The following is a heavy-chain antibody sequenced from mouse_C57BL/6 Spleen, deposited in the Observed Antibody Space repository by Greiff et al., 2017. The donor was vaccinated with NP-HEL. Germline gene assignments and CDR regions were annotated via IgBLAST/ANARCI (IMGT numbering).Heavy chain of an antibody. J-gene: IGHJ3*01. D-gene: IGHD2-4*01. CDR2: INPNNGGT. V-gene: IGHV1-26*01. CDR1: GYTFTDYY. CDR3: ARMRDYAAWFAY. Sequence: EVQLQQSGPELVKPGASVKISCKASGYTFTDYYMNWVKQSHGKSLEWIGDINPNNGGTSYNQKFKGKATLTVDKFSSTAYMELRSLTSEDSAVYYCARMRDYAAWFAYWGQGTLVTVSA.